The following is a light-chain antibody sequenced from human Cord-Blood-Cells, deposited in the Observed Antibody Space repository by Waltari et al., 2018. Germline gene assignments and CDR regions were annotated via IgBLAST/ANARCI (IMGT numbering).Light chain of an antibody. Sequence: QSALTQPASVSGSPGQSITISCTGASSDVGGSNYVSWYQQHPGKAPKLMIYEVSNRPSGVSTRFSGSKSGNTASLTISGLQAEDDADYYCSSYTSSSTLVFGGGTKLTVL. CDR3: SSYTSSSTLV. J-gene: IGLJ2*01. CDR2: EVS. V-gene: IGLV2-14*01. CDR1: SSDVGGSNY.